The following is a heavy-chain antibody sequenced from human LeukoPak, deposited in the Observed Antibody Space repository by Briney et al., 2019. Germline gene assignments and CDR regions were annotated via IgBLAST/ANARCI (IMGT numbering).Heavy chain of an antibody. CDR3: TWMATILTVDN. Sequence: NEWRCWWRQAPGKGLEWVGRIRNDRITDYAAPVQGRFSISRDNSKNTFYLQMNGLRTEDTGMYFCTWMATILTVDNWGQGTLVTVSS. V-gene: IGHV3-15*01. D-gene: IGHD5-12*01. CDR1: NEW. CDR2: IRNDRIT. J-gene: IGHJ4*02.